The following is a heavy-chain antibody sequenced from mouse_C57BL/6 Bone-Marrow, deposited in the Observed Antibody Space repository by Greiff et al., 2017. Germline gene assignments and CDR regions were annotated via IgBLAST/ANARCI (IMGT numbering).Heavy chain of an antibody. CDR1: GFTFSSYA. CDR2: ISDGGSYT. CDR3: ARTGTMVDYAMDY. V-gene: IGHV5-4*03. Sequence: EVMLVESGGGLVKPGGSLKLSCAASGFTFSSYAMSWVRQTPEKRLEWVATISDGGSYTYYPDNVKGRFTISRDNAKNTLYLQMSHLKSEDTAMYYCARTGTMVDYAMDYWGQGTSVTVSS. D-gene: IGHD4-1*01. J-gene: IGHJ4*01.